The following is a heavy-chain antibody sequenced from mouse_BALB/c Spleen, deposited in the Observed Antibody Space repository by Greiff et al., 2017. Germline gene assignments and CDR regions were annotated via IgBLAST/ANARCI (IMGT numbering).Heavy chain of an antibody. Sequence: VKLEESGPGLVAPSQSLSITCTVSGFSLTSYGVHWVRQPPGKGLEWLGVIWAGGSTNYNSALMSRLSISKDNSKSQVFLKMNSLQTDDTAMYYCAREYLLSFAYWGQGTLVTVSA. CDR3: AREYLLSFAY. CDR2: IWAGGST. D-gene: IGHD2-1*01. J-gene: IGHJ3*01. CDR1: GFSLTSYG. V-gene: IGHV2-9*02.